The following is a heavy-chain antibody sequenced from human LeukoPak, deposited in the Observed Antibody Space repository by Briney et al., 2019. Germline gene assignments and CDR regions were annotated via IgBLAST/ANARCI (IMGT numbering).Heavy chain of an antibody. D-gene: IGHD1-26*01. CDR1: GYTLTELS. Sequence: ASVKVSCKVSGYTLTELSMHWVRQAPGKGLEWMGVFDPEDGVTIYAQKFQGRVTMTEDTSTDTAYMELSSLRSEDTAVYYCATEGPTRELLHSLDYWGQGTLVTVSS. CDR3: ATEGPTRELLHSLDY. J-gene: IGHJ4*02. V-gene: IGHV1-24*01. CDR2: FDPEDGVT.